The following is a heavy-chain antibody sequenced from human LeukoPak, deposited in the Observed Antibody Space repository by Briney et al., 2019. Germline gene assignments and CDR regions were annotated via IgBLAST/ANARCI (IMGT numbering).Heavy chain of an antibody. D-gene: IGHD3-22*01. J-gene: IGHJ4*02. CDR3: ARLGTYYYDGSGYYPLTGYFDY. CDR2: ISHGGSNK. CDR1: GFTFSRYG. Sequence: PGGSLRLSCAASGFTFSRYGMHWVRQAPGKGLEWVTAISHGGSNKYYADSVKGRFTISRDNSKNTLYVQMNSLRAEDTAVYYCARLGTYYYDGSGYYPLTGYFDYWGQGTLVTVSS. V-gene: IGHV3-30*04.